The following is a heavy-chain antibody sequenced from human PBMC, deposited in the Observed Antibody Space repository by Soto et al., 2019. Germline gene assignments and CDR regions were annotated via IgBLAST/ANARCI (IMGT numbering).Heavy chain of an antibody. CDR3: AAVVPTTTDKSYYYYYYGMDV. CDR2: IVVGSGNT. D-gene: IGHD4-4*01. J-gene: IGHJ6*02. Sequence: SVKVSCKASGFTFTSSAVQWVRQARGQRLEWIGWIVVGSGNTNYAQKFQERVTITRDMSTSTAYMELSSLRSEDTAVYYCAAVVPTTTDKSYYYYYYGMDVWGQGTTVTVSS. V-gene: IGHV1-58*01. CDR1: GFTFTSSA.